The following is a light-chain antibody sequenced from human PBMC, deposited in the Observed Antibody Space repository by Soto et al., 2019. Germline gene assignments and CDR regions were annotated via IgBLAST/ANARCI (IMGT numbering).Light chain of an antibody. J-gene: IGKJ5*01. CDR1: QSISRY. CDR3: QQYDGSPIT. Sequence: IVLTQSPGTLSFSPGERTTLSRRASQSISRYLAWYQQKPGQGPRLLIYGASSRATGTPDRFSGSGSGTDFTLTISRLEPEDFALYICQQYDGSPITFGQGTRLEIK. V-gene: IGKV3-20*01. CDR2: GAS.